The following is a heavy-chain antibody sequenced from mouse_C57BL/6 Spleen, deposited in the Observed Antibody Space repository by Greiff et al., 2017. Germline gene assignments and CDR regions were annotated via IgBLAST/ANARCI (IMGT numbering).Heavy chain of an antibody. J-gene: IGHJ2*01. CDR1: GYTFTSYG. V-gene: IGHV1-81*01. CDR3: SRDESETDY. CDR2: IYPRSGDT. D-gene: IGHD6-2*01. Sequence: VQVVESGAELARPGASVKLSCTASGYTFTSYGMSWVKQRTGQGLEWIGEIYPRSGDTYYTEKFKGKATLTAAKSSSRAYMELRSLTSDVSAVSFCSRDESETDYWGQGTTLTVSS.